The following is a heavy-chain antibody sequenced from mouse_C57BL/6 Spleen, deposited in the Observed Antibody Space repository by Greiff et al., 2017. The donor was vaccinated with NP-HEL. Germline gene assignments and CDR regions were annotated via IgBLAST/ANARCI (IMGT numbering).Heavy chain of an antibody. V-gene: IGHV1-15*01. J-gene: IGHJ2*01. D-gene: IGHD4-1*02. CDR3: TSPQLGRGY. Sequence: QVHVKQSGAELVRPGASVTLSCKASGYTFTDYEMHWVKQTPVHGLEWIGAIDPETGGTAYNQKFKGKAILTADKSSSTAYMELRSLTSEDSAVYYCTSPQLGRGYWGKGTTLTVSS. CDR2: IDPETGGT. CDR1: GYTFTDYE.